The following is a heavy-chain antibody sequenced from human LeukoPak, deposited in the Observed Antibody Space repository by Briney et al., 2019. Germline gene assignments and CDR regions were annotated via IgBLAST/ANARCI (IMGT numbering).Heavy chain of an antibody. CDR1: GGSFSGHY. J-gene: IGHJ4*02. CDR2: INHSGST. V-gene: IGHV4-34*01. D-gene: IGHD2-2*02. Sequence: PSETLSLTCAVYGGSFSGHYWSWIRQPPGKGLEWIGEINHSGSTNYNPSLKSRVTISVDTSKNQFSLKLSSVTAADTAVYYCARHLGYCSSTSCYNYYFDYWGQGTLVTVSS. CDR3: ARHLGYCSSTSCYNYYFDY.